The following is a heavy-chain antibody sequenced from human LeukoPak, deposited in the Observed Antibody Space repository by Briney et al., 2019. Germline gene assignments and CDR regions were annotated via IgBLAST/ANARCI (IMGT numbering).Heavy chain of an antibody. CDR3: AKGGSGSYSLDAFDI. D-gene: IGHD1-26*01. V-gene: IGHV3-9*03. Sequence: PGGSLRLSCAASGFTFDDYAMHWVRQAPGKGLEWVSGIRWDSGTIGYADSVKGRFTISRDNAKNSLYLQMNSLRAEDMALYYCAKGGSGSYSLDAFDIWGQGTVVTVSS. J-gene: IGHJ3*02. CDR2: IRWDSGTI. CDR1: GFTFDDYA.